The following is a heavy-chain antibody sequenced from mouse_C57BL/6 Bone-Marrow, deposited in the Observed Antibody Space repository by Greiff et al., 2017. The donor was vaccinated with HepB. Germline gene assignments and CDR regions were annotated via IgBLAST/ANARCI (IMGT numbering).Heavy chain of an antibody. CDR2: INPSSGYT. Sequence: VQLVESGAELARPGASVKMSCKASGYTFTSYTMHWVKQRPGQGLEWIGYINPSSGYTKYNQKFKDKATLTADKSSSTAYMPLSSLTSEDSAVYYCARTVYYGPSGYAMDYWGQGTSVTVSS. CDR1: GYTFTSYT. J-gene: IGHJ4*01. CDR3: ARTVYYGPSGYAMDY. D-gene: IGHD2-1*01. V-gene: IGHV1-4*01.